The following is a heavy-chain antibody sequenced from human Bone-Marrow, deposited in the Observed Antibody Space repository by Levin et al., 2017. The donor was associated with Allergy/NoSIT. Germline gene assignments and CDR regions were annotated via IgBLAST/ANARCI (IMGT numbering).Heavy chain of an antibody. CDR3: ARALAIPHSFDI. CDR2: ISRSGGRT. J-gene: IGHJ3*02. D-gene: IGHD2-21*01. V-gene: IGHV3-23*01. Sequence: GGSLRLSCAASGFTFSSYAMNWVRQAPGMGLEWVSTISRSGGRTYYVDSVKGRFTISRDNPKNSLYLQMNTLRVEDTAIYYCARALAIPHSFDIWGQGTMVTVSS. CDR1: GFTFSSYA.